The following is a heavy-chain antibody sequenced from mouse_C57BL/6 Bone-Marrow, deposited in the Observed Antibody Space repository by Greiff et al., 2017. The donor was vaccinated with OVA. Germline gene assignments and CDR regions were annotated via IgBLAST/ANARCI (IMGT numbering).Heavy chain of an antibody. D-gene: IGHD4-1*01. V-gene: IGHV14-4*01. J-gene: IGHJ3*01. CDR3: TTFLWDVEGFAY. CDR2: IDPENGDT. CDR1: GFNIKDDY. Sequence: VQLKQSGAELVRPGASVKLSCTASGFNIKDDYMHWVKQRPEQGLEWIGWIDPENGDTEYASKFQGKATITADTSSNTAYLQLSSLTSEDTAVYYCTTFLWDVEGFAYWGQGTLVTVSA.